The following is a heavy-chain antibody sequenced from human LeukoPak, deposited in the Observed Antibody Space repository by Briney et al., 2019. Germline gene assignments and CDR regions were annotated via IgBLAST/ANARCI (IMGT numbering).Heavy chain of an antibody. D-gene: IGHD3-10*01. CDR3: VKSGSYYNEPYYFDY. CDR2: ISSNGGRT. Sequence: VQPGGSLRLSCSASGFTFSRYAMHWVRRAPGKGLEYVSGISSNGGRTYYADSVKGRFTVSRDNSKNTLYLQMSSLRAEDTAVYYCVKSGSYYNEPYYFDYWGQGTLVTVSS. V-gene: IGHV3-64D*06. CDR1: GFTFSRYA. J-gene: IGHJ4*02.